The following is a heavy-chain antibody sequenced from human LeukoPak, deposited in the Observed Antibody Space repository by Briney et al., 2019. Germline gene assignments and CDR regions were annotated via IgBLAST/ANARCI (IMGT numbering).Heavy chain of an antibody. CDR2: IYPGDSDT. Sequence: KPGESLKISCKCSGYSFNTYWIAWVRQMPGKGLDWMGIIYPGDSDTRYSPSFQGQVTISPNKSISTAYLQWSSLKASDTAMYYCASHRAGGGSGLDYWGQGTLVTVSS. J-gene: IGHJ4*02. D-gene: IGHD2-15*01. CDR1: GYSFNTYW. CDR3: ASHRAGGGSGLDY. V-gene: IGHV5-51*01.